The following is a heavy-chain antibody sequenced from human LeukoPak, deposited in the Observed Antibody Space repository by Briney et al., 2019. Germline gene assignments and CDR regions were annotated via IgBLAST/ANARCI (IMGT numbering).Heavy chain of an antibody. D-gene: IGHD1-26*01. Sequence: GGSLRLSCAASGFTVSSNYMSWVRQAPGKGLEWVSVIYSGGSTYYADSVKGRFTISRDNSKNTLYLQMNSLRAEDTAVYYCAKDFRWELPNYFDYWGQGTLVTVSS. CDR1: GFTVSSNY. J-gene: IGHJ4*02. CDR2: IYSGGST. CDR3: AKDFRWELPNYFDY. V-gene: IGHV3-66*01.